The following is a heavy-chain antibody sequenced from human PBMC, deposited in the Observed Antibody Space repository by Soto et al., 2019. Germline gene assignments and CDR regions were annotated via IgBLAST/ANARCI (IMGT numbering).Heavy chain of an antibody. V-gene: IGHV6-1*01. Sequence: SQTLSLTCAISGDSVSSNSVAWNWIRQSPSRGLEWLGRTYYRSKWYNDYAVSVKSRITINPDTSKNQFSLQLNSVTPEDTAVYYCASTGLDIAVTGPPYWYFDLWGRGTLVTVSS. D-gene: IGHD6-19*01. CDR3: ASTGLDIAVTGPPYWYFDL. J-gene: IGHJ2*01. CDR2: TYYRSKWYN. CDR1: GDSVSSNSVA.